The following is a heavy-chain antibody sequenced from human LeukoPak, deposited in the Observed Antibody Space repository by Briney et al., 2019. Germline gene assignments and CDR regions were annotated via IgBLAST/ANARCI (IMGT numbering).Heavy chain of an antibody. V-gene: IGHV4-4*07. CDR2: IYTSGST. D-gene: IGHD6-19*01. J-gene: IGHJ6*03. CDR3: ARDHPQSSGWPYYYYYYMDV. CDR1: GGSISSYY. Sequence: SETLSLTCTVSGGSISSYYWSWIRQPAGKGLEWIGRIYTSGSTNYNPSLKSRVTMSVDTSKNQFSLKLSSVTAADTAVYYCARDHPQSSGWPYYYYYYMDVWGKGTTVTVSS.